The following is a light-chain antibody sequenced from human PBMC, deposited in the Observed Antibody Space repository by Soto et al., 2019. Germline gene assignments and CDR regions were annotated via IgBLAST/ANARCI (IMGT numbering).Light chain of an antibody. Sequence: QSALTQPPSASGSPGQSVTISCTGTSSDVGAYSHVSWYQHNPGKAPKLIIFDVNQRPSGVPDRFSGSKSGNTASLTVSGLQAEDESDYYCTSRAGNNVVFGGGTKLTVL. CDR1: SSDVGAYSH. CDR3: TSRAGNNVV. V-gene: IGLV2-8*01. CDR2: DVN. J-gene: IGLJ2*01.